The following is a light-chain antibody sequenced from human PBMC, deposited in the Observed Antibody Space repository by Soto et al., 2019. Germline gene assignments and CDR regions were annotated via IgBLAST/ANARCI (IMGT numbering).Light chain of an antibody. J-gene: IGKJ4*01. CDR2: AAS. CDR1: QSISSY. V-gene: IGKV1-39*01. CDR3: LQHSDFPLT. Sequence: DIQMTQSPSSLSASVGDRVTITCRASQSISSYLNWYQQKPGKAPKLLIYAASSLQSGVPSRFSGSGSGTDFTLTISSLQPEDFATYYCLQHSDFPLTFGGGTKVDIK.